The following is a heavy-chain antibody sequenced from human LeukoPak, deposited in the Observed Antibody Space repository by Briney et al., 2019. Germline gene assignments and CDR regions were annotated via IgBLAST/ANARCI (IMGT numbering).Heavy chain of an antibody. CDR1: GSTFSSYA. J-gene: IGHJ4*02. V-gene: IGHV3-23*01. Sequence: PGGSLRLSCAASGSTFSSYAMSWVRQAPGKGLEWVSAISGSGGSTYYADSVKGRFTISRDNSKNTLYLQMNSLRAEDTAVYYCANSPSLTIFGVVPFDYWGQGTLVTVSS. CDR3: ANSPSLTIFGVVPFDY. D-gene: IGHD3-3*01. CDR2: ISGSGGST.